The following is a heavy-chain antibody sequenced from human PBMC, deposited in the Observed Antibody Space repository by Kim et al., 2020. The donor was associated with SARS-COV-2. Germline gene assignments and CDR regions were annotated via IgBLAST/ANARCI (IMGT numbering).Heavy chain of an antibody. Sequence: YADSGKGRFTNSRDNAKNSLYLQMNSLRDEDTAVYYRARQLWFGELFFDYWGQGTLVTVSS. CDR3: ARQLWFGELFFDY. D-gene: IGHD3-10*01. V-gene: IGHV3-48*02. J-gene: IGHJ4*02.